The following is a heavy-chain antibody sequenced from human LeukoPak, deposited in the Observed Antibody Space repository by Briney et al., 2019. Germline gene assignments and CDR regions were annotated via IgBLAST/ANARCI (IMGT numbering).Heavy chain of an antibody. CDR3: ARDNSVEDTAWWFDP. Sequence: GASVKVSCKASGGTFSSYAISWVRQAPGQGLEWMGIINPSGGSTSYVQKFQGRVTMTRDMSTSTDYMELSSLRSEDTAVYYCARDNSVEDTAWWFDPWGQGTLVTVSS. CDR2: INPSGGST. D-gene: IGHD4-23*01. CDR1: GGTFSSYA. J-gene: IGHJ5*02. V-gene: IGHV1-46*01.